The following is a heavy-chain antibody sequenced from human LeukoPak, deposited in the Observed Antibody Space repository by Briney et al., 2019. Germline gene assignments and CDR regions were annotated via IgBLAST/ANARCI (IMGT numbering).Heavy chain of an antibody. V-gene: IGHV1-24*01. CDR3: ATGGRYCRSTSCGNWFDP. CDR1: GYTLTELS. J-gene: IGHJ5*02. D-gene: IGHD2-2*01. CDR2: FDPEDGET. Sequence: ASVKVSCKVSGYTLTELSMHWVRQAPGKGLEWMGGFDPEDGETIYAQKFQGRVTMTEDTSTDTAYMELSSLRSEDTAVYYCATGGRYCRSTSCGNWFDPWGQGTLVTVSS.